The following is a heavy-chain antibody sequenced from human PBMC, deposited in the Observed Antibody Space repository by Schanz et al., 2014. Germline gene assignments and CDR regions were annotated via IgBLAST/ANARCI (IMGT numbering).Heavy chain of an antibody. CDR1: GFTVSSNY. J-gene: IGHJ6*02. D-gene: IGHD1-26*01. CDR2: ISRDGTTS. Sequence: EVQLVESGGGLIQPGGSLRLSCVASGFTVSSNYMSWVRQAPGKGLEWLSYISRDGTTSYYADSVKGRFTTSRDNSKNTMYLQMNSLRAEDTAVYYCVKDLQRELLRDDHYYGMDVWGQGTTVTVSS. CDR3: VKDLQRELLRDDHYYGMDV. V-gene: IGHV3-53*01.